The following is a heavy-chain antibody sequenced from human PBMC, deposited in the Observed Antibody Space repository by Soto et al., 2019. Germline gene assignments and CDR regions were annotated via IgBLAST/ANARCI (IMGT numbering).Heavy chain of an antibody. D-gene: IGHD6-13*01. CDR2: FDPEDGET. Sequence: QVQLVQSGAEVKKPGASVKVSCKVSGYTLTEFSMHWVRQAPGKGLEWMGGFDPEDGETIYAQKFQGRVTMTEDTSTDTAYMELSSLRSEDTAVYYCATHTFYSSSWYNWFDPWGQGTLVTVSS. V-gene: IGHV1-24*01. CDR1: GYTLTEFS. J-gene: IGHJ5*02. CDR3: ATHTFYSSSWYNWFDP.